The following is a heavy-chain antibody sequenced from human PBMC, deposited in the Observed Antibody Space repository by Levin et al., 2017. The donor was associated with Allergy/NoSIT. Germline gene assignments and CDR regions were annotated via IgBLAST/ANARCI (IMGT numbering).Heavy chain of an antibody. V-gene: IGHV3-64D*06. D-gene: IGHD1-26*01. CDR3: VKDKDWDLPPRLHY. CDR1: GFTFSDYA. Sequence: GGSLRLSCSASGFTFSDYAMHWARQAPGKGLEYVSTISSNGGSTYYADSVKGRFSISRDNAKNTLSLQMSSLRVEDTAMYYCVKDKDWDLPPRLHYWGQGTLVTVSS. CDR2: ISSNGGST. J-gene: IGHJ4*02.